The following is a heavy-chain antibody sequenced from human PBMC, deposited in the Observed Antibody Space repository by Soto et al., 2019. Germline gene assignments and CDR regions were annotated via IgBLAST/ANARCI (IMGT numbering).Heavy chain of an antibody. CDR2: ISSSGGTT. CDR3: ATDGGHYYYYYGVDV. V-gene: IGHV3-23*01. Sequence: EVQLLESGGGLVQPGGSLRLSCAASGFTFSSYAMSWVRQAPGKGLEWVSGISSSGGTTSYADSVKGRFTISRDTSKNTLYLEMNSLRAENTAVYYCATDGGHYYYYYGVDVWGQGTTVTVSS. D-gene: IGHD3-16*01. CDR1: GFTFSSYA. J-gene: IGHJ6*02.